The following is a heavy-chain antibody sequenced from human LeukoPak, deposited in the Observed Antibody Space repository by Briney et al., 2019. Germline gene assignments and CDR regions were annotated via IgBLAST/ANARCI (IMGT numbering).Heavy chain of an antibody. CDR1: GGTFSSYA. Sequence: SVKVSCKASGGTFSSYAISWVRQAPGQGLEWMGRIIPILGIANYAQKFQGRVTITADKSTSTAYMELSSLRSEDTAVYYCARDWGGDTAMVTLFDYWGQGTLVTVSS. V-gene: IGHV1-69*04. D-gene: IGHD5-18*01. CDR2: IIPILGIA. CDR3: ARDWGGDTAMVTLFDY. J-gene: IGHJ4*02.